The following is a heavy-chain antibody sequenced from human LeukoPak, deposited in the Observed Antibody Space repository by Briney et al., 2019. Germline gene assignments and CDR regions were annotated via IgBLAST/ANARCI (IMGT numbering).Heavy chain of an antibody. V-gene: IGHV3-33*06. CDR3: AKGDSSDPFEY. D-gene: IGHD6-19*01. Sequence: GRSLRLSCAASGFTFSSYGMHWVRQAPGKGLEWVAVIWYDGSNKYYADSVKGRFTISRDNSENTLFLQMNTLRAEDTAVYYCAKGDSSDPFEYWGQGTLVTVSS. CDR2: IWYDGSNK. J-gene: IGHJ4*02. CDR1: GFTFSSYG.